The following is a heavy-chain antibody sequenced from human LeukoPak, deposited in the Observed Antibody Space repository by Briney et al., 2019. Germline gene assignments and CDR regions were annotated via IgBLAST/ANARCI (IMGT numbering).Heavy chain of an antibody. D-gene: IGHD3-22*01. CDR2: ISYYGST. V-gene: IGHV4-59*01. J-gene: IGHJ5*02. CDR3: AREPRFDRSGYLNCFDI. Sequence: SDTVSLTCTVSGGSISSYYWSWMRQPPGQGLEWIGCISYYGSTKYNHSLKGRVTITVDTSKNQHSLKLRSVTAADTAVYYCAREPRFDRSGYLNCFDIWGQGTLVTVSS. CDR1: GGSISSYY.